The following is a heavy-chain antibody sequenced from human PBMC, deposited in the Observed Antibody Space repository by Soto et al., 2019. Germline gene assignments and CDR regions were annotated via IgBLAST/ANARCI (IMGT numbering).Heavy chain of an antibody. J-gene: IGHJ5*02. CDR3: ARDGIAAQIGDNWFDP. CDR1: GFTFSSYA. CDR2: ISYDGSNK. D-gene: IGHD6-13*01. Sequence: GGSLRLSCAASGFTFSSYAMHWVRQAPGKGLEWVAVISYDGSNKYYADSVKGRFTISRDNSKNTLYLQMNSLRAEDTAVYYCARDGIAAQIGDNWFDPWGQGTLVTVSS. V-gene: IGHV3-30-3*01.